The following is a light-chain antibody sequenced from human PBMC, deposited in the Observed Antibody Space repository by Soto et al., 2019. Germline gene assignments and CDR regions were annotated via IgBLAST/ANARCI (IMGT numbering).Light chain of an antibody. V-gene: IGKV1-5*03. CDR2: WAS. CDR1: QNLNNR. J-gene: IGKJ1*01. Sequence: DIQMTQSPSTLSASVGDSVMITCRASQNLNNRLAWDQQSPGKAPKLLVYWASTLESGVPSRFGDSGSVTEFTLAISCLQPDDFASYCCQHGYTYSPWTVGQGTKVEV. CDR3: QHGYTYSPWT.